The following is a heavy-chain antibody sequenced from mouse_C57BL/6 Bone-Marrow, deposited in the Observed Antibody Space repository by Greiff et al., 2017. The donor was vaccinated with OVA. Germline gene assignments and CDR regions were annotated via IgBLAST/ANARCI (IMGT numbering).Heavy chain of an antibody. CDR1: GYTFTSYW. D-gene: IGHD2-12*01. CDR2: IDPSDSYT. Sequence: VQLQQPGAELVRPGTSVKLSCKASGYTFTSYWMHWVKQRPGQGLEWIGVIDPSDSYTNYNQKFKGKTTLTVDTSSRTAYMQLSSLTSEDSAVYYCAREDSYADAMDYWGQGTSVTVSS. CDR3: AREDSYADAMDY. V-gene: IGHV1-59*01. J-gene: IGHJ4*01.